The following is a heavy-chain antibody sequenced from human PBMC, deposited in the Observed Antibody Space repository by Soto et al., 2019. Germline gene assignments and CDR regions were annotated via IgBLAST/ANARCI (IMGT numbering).Heavy chain of an antibody. CDR3: AREGGDSSGHLDY. J-gene: IGHJ4*02. D-gene: IGHD6-19*01. CDR2: IKQDGSEK. V-gene: IGHV3-7*01. CDR1: GFTFSSYW. Sequence: EVQLVASGGGLVQPGGSLRLSCAASGFTFSSYWMSWVRQAPGKGLEWVANIKQDGSEKYYVDSMKGRFTISKDNAKNSRYLQMNSLRAEDTAVYYCAREGGDSSGHLDYWGQGTLVTVSS.